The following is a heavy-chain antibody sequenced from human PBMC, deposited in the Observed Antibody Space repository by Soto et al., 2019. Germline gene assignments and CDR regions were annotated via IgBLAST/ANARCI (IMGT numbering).Heavy chain of an antibody. J-gene: IGHJ6*02. D-gene: IGHD1-26*01. V-gene: IGHV3-23*01. CDR2: ISGSGGST. Sequence: GGSLRLSCAVSGFTFSSYAMSWVRQAPGKGLEWVSAISGSGGSTYYADSVKGRFTISRDNSKNTLYLQMNSLRAEDTAVYYCAKSKVPYSPTGYYYYGMDVWGQGTTVTVSS. CDR1: GFTFSSYA. CDR3: AKSKVPYSPTGYYYYGMDV.